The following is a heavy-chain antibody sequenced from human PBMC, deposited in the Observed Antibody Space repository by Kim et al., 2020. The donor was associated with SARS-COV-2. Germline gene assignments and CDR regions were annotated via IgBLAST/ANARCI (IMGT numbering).Heavy chain of an antibody. CDR3: TTMIVVVIGY. J-gene: IGHJ4*02. V-gene: IGHV3-15*01. CDR2: TT. Sequence: TTDYAAPVKGRFTISRDESKNTLYLQMNSLKTEDTAVYCCTTMIVVVIGYWGQGTLVTVSS. D-gene: IGHD3-22*01.